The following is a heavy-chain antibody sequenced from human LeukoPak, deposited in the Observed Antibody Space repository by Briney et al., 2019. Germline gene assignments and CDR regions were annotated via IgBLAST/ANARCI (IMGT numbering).Heavy chain of an antibody. CDR3: ARAAEYSSGWYLFDY. Sequence: PSETLSLTCTVSGGSISNYYWTWFRQPAGKGLEWIGRIYTSGGTNYNPSLKSRVTMSVDTSKNQFSLKLTSVTAADTAMYYCARAAEYSSGWYLFDYWGQGILVTVSA. V-gene: IGHV4-4*07. CDR1: GGSISNYY. J-gene: IGHJ4*02. CDR2: IYTSGGT. D-gene: IGHD6-19*01.